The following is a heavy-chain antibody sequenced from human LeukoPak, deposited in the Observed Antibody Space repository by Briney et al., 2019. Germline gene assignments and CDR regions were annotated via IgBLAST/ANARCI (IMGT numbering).Heavy chain of an antibody. CDR2: ISSSGSTI. J-gene: IGHJ1*01. D-gene: IGHD3-9*01. Sequence: GGSLRLSCAASGFTFSSYEMNWIRQAPGKGLEWVSYISSSGSTIYYADPVKGRLTISRDNAKNSLYLQMNSLRAEDTAVYYCSSPPIFHFQHWGQGTLVTVSS. V-gene: IGHV3-48*03. CDR1: GFTFSSYE. CDR3: SSPPIFHFQH.